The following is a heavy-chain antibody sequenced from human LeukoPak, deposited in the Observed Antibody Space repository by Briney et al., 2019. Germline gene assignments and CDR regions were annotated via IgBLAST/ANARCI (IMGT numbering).Heavy chain of an antibody. Sequence: SETLALTCSVSGGSITDNFWNWIRQPAGKGLEWIGRIYTSGHTNYNPSLKSRVTISLNRSKNQFSPRLDSVTAADTAVYYCARGSEVVGFYYYGMDVWGQGTTVTVSS. D-gene: IGHD2-2*01. CDR3: ARGSEVVGFYYYGMDV. CDR2: IYTSGHT. J-gene: IGHJ6*02. CDR1: GGSITDNF. V-gene: IGHV4-4*07.